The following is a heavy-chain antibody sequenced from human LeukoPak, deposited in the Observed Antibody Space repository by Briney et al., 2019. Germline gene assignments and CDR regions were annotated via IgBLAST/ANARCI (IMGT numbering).Heavy chain of an antibody. CDR1: GYSFIGYY. V-gene: IGHV1-2*02. CDR3: ARGPTYTN. CDR2: INPKSGGT. J-gene: IGHJ1*01. D-gene: IGHD2-2*02. Sequence: GASVKVSCKASGYSFIGYYMHWVRQAPGQGLEWMGWINPKSGGTDYEQKFQGGVTMTRDTSISTAYMELSRLTSDDTAVYYCARGPTYTNWGQGTLVTVSS.